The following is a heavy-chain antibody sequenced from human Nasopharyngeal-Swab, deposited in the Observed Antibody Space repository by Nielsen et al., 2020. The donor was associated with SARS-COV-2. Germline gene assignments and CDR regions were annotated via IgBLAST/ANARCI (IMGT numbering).Heavy chain of an antibody. CDR3: AREAYYDFWSGSHNAFDI. Sequence: GESLKISCTASGFTFSSNEMNWVRQAPGKGLEWLSYISSTGNTRHYADSVKGRFTISRDNAKNSLYLQMNSLRAEDTAVYYCAREAYYDFWSGSHNAFDIWGQGTMVTVSS. D-gene: IGHD3-3*01. CDR2: ISSTGNTR. J-gene: IGHJ3*02. CDR1: GFTFSSNE. V-gene: IGHV3-48*03.